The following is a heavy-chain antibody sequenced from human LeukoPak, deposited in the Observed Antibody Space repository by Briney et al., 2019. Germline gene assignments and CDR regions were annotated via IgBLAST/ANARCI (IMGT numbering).Heavy chain of an antibody. J-gene: IGHJ4*02. Sequence: SQTLSLTCTVSGGSTSSGGYYWSWIRQPAGKGLEWIGRIYTSGSTNYNPSLKSRVTISLDTSKNQFSLKLSSVTAADTVVYYCARGSSWYIHWGQGTLVTVSS. CDR3: ARGSSWYIH. V-gene: IGHV4-61*02. CDR2: IYTSGST. D-gene: IGHD6-13*01. CDR1: GGSTSSGGYY.